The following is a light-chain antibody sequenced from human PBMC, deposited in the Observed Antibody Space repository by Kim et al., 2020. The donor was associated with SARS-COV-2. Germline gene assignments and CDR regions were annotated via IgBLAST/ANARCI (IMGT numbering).Light chain of an antibody. V-gene: IGLV3-1*01. Sequence: SYELTQPPSVSVSPGQTASITCSGDKLGDKYVGWYQQKPGQSPVLVISQDTKRPSGIPERFSGSNSGNTATLTISGTQAMDEADYYCQAWDSSTAHVVFG. CDR1: KLGDKY. CDR2: QDT. CDR3: QAWDSSTAHVV. J-gene: IGLJ2*01.